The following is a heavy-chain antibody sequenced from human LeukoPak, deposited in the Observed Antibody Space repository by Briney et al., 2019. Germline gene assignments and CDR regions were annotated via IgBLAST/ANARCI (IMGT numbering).Heavy chain of an antibody. CDR3: AKGSGLWQGDY. Sequence: PGGCLRLSCAASGFTSDDYAMHWVRQTPGKGLEWVSLISGDGVSTYYADSVKGRFTISRDNSKNSLYLQMNSLRTEDTALYYCAKGSGLWQGDYWGQGTLVTVSS. CDR2: ISGDGVST. D-gene: IGHD2-21*01. CDR1: GFTSDDYA. J-gene: IGHJ4*02. V-gene: IGHV3-43*02.